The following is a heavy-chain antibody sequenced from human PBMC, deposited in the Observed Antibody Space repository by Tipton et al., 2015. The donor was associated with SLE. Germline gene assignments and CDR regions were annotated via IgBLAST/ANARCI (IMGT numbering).Heavy chain of an antibody. CDR3: ARKIFGGGAFDI. CDR2: INPNSGGT. Sequence: QSGAEVKKPGSSVKVSCKASGGTFSSYAISWVRQAPGQGLEWMGWINPNSGGTNYAQKFQGRVTMTRDTSISTAYMELSRLGSDDTAVYYCARKIFGGGAFDIWGQGTMVTVSS. CDR1: GGTFSSYA. J-gene: IGHJ3*02. D-gene: IGHD3-3*01. V-gene: IGHV1-2*02.